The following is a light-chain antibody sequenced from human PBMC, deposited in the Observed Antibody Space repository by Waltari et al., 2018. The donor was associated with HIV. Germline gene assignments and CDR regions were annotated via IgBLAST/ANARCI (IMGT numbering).Light chain of an antibody. CDR3: ASHAGSKDV. CDR1: SSHVGAYTY. J-gene: IGLJ2*01. V-gene: IGLV2-8*01. Sequence: QSALTQPPSASGSPGQSVTISCTGTSSHVGAYTYVPWFQQHPGKAPKLMIYDVTKRPSGVPDRFSGSKSGNTASLTVSGLQAEDEADYYCASHAGSKDVFGGGTRLTVL. CDR2: DVT.